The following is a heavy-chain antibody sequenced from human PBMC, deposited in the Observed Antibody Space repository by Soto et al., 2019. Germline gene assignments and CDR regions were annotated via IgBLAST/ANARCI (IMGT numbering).Heavy chain of an antibody. J-gene: IGHJ6*02. CDR2: IYPGDSDT. CDR1: GYSFTSYW. CDR3: ARHGKTMVRHRHYYYYGMDV. Sequence: PGESLKISCKGSGYSFTSYWSGWVRQMPGKGLEGMGIIYPGDSDTRYSPSFQGQVTISADKSISTAYLQWSSLKASDTAMYYCARHGKTMVRHRHYYYYGMDVWGQGATVTVSS. V-gene: IGHV5-51*01. D-gene: IGHD3-10*01.